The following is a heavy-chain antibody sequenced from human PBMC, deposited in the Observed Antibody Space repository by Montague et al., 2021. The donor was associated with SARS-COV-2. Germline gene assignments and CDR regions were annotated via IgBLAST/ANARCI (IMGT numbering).Heavy chain of an antibody. J-gene: IGHJ5*02. V-gene: IGHV4-59*11. Sequence: SETLSLTCTVSGDSISSHFWAYIRRPPGKGLEWIGYINYRGATNYNSSLGSRVMMSVDTSKNQFSLQLTSVTAADTAVYYCARATSVRGAVSWFDPWGQGTLVTVSS. CDR1: GDSISSHF. CDR2: INYRGAT. CDR3: ARATSVRGAVSWFDP. D-gene: IGHD3-10*01.